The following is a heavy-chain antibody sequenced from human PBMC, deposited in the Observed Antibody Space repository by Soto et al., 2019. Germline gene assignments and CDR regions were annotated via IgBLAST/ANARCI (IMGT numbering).Heavy chain of an antibody. CDR2: ISSSSSYT. CDR3: ARDHHRYSGYDYVDY. V-gene: IGHV3-11*05. CDR1: GFTFSDYY. Sequence: QVQLVESGGGLVKPRGSLRLSCAASGFTFSDYYMSWIRQAPGKGLEWVSYISSSSSYTNYADSVKGRFTISRDNAKNSLYLQMNSLRAEDTAVYYCARDHHRYSGYDYVDYWGQATLVTVSS. D-gene: IGHD5-12*01. J-gene: IGHJ4*02.